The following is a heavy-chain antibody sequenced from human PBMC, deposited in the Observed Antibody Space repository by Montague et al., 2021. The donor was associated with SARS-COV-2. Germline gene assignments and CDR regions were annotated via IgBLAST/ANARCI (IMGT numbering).Heavy chain of an antibody. CDR3: ARAPDDYGTFGY. V-gene: IGHV4-61*02. J-gene: IGHJ4*02. Sequence: TLSLTCSVSGDSIGSGSYYWSWIRRAAGEGLEWIGRIYTSGRTDYTPSLINRVIISPDTSKNQFSLKLSSLTTADTGVYYCARAPDDYGTFGYWGQGIPVIVSS. D-gene: IGHD4-17*01. CDR1: GDSIGSGSYY. CDR2: IYTSGRT.